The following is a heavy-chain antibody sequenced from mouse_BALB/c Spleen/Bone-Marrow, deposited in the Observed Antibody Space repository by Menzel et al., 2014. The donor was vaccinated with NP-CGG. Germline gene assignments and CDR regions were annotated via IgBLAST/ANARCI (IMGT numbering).Heavy chain of an antibody. CDR1: GFSLTQYT. J-gene: IGHJ4*01. Sequence: VKLVESGPGLVQPPQSLSITCTVSGFSLTQYTIYWIRQSPGKGLEWLGVVWTGGSTDYNATFISRLTITKDNSKSQVFFKMTSLEPTDTAIYYCARNSDHYSLDYWGQGTSVTVSS. CDR3: ARNSDHYSLDY. D-gene: IGHD2-12*01. CDR2: VWTGGST. V-gene: IGHV2-2*02.